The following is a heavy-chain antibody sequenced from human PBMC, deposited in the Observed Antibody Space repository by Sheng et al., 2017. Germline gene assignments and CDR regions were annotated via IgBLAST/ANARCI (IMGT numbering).Heavy chain of an antibody. J-gene: IGHJ6*02. D-gene: IGHD2-15*01. V-gene: IGHV3-11*01. CDR2: ISSSGSTI. CDR1: GFTFSDYY. CDR3: ASLGWGEVVAANFHV. Sequence: QVQLVESGEAWSSLEGPLRLSCAASGFTFSDYYMSWIRQAPGKGLEWVSYISSSGSTIYYADSVKGRFTISRDNAKNSLYLQMNSLRAEDTAVYYCASLGWGEVVAANFHVWGQGTTVTVSS.